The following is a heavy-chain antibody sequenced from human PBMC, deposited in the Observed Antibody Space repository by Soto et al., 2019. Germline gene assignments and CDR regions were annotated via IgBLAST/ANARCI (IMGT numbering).Heavy chain of an antibody. V-gene: IGHV4-59*01. Sequence: PSETLSLTCTVSGGSISSYYWSWIRQPPGKGLEWIGYIYYSGSTNYNPSLKSRVTISVDTSKDQFSLKLSSVTAADTAVYYCARGDAPYGDDDVWGQGTTVTVSS. CDR2: IYYSGST. CDR3: ARGDAPYGDDDV. J-gene: IGHJ6*02. CDR1: GGSISSYY. D-gene: IGHD4-17*01.